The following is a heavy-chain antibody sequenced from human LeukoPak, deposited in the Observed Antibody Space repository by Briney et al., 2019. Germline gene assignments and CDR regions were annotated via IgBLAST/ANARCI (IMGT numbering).Heavy chain of an antibody. Sequence: ASVKVSCRASGYTFTSYGISWVRQAPGQGLEWMGWISAYNGNTNYAQKLQGRVTMTTDTSTSTAYMELRSLRSDDTAVYYCAGTGYSSSWYEDWFDPWGQGTLVIVSS. CDR2: ISAYNGNT. CDR1: GYTFTSYG. CDR3: AGTGYSSSWYEDWFDP. D-gene: IGHD6-13*01. J-gene: IGHJ5*02. V-gene: IGHV1-18*01.